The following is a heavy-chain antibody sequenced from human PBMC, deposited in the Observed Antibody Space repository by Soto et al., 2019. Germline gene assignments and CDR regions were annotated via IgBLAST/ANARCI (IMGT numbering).Heavy chain of an antibody. D-gene: IGHD3-22*01. Sequence: SETLSLTCTVSGGSISSSSYYWGWIRQPPGKGLEWIGSIYYSGSTYYNPSLKSQVTISVDTSKNQFSLKLSSVTAADTAVYYCASPKANYYDSSGPPYFDYWGQGTLVTVS. CDR2: IYYSGST. CDR3: ASPKANYYDSSGPPYFDY. CDR1: GGSISSSSYY. J-gene: IGHJ4*02. V-gene: IGHV4-39*01.